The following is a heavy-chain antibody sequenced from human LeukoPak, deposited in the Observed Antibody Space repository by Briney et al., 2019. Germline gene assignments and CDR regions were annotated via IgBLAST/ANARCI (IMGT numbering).Heavy chain of an antibody. CDR1: GFTFSSYG. CDR2: IWYDGSNK. V-gene: IGHV3-33*01. Sequence: GRSLRLSCAASGFTFSSYGMHWVRQAPGKGLEWVAVIWYDGSNKYYADSVKGRFTISRDNSKNTLYLQMNSLRAEDTAVYYCARDSYGSGSYSRSLGYWGQGTLVTVSS. J-gene: IGHJ4*02. D-gene: IGHD3-10*01. CDR3: ARDSYGSGSYSRSLGY.